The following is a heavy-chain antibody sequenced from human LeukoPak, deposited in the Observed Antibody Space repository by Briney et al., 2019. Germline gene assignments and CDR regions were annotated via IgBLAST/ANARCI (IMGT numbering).Heavy chain of an antibody. D-gene: IGHD3-9*01. J-gene: IGHJ6*02. CDR3: ARGGPLRYFDWLLFGGMDV. V-gene: IGHV1-2*02. Sequence: ASVKVSCKASGYTFTGYYMHWMRQAPGQGLEWMGWINPNSGGTNYAQKFQGRVTMTRDTSISTAYMELSRLRSDDTAVYYCARGGPLRYFDWLLFGGMDVWGQGTTVTVSS. CDR2: INPNSGGT. CDR1: GYTFTGYY.